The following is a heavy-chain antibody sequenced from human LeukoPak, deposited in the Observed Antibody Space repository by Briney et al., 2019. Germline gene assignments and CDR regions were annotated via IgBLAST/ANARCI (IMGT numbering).Heavy chain of an antibody. Sequence: GASVKVSCKASGYTFTSYDINWVRQAPGQGLEWMGIINPSSGSTNYAQKFQGRVTITADESTSTAYMELSSLRSEDTAVYYCARERRYSSSSYFDYWGQGTLVTVSS. CDR3: ARERRYSSSSYFDY. V-gene: IGHV1-46*01. J-gene: IGHJ4*02. D-gene: IGHD6-6*01. CDR2: INPSSGST. CDR1: GYTFTSYD.